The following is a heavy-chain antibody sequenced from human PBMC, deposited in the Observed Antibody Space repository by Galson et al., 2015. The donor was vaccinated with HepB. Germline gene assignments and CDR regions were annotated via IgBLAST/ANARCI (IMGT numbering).Heavy chain of an antibody. CDR3: ARDPDYGGNSEGPKWVYYYYGMDV. D-gene: IGHD4-23*01. CDR2: IIPILGIA. CDR1: GYTLTELS. J-gene: IGHJ6*02. Sequence: SVKVSCKVSGYTLTELSMHWVRQAPGKGPEWMGRIIPILGIANYAQKFQGRVTITADKSTSTAYMELSSLRSEDTAVYYCARDPDYGGNSEGPKWVYYYYGMDVWGQGTTVTVSS. V-gene: IGHV1-69*04.